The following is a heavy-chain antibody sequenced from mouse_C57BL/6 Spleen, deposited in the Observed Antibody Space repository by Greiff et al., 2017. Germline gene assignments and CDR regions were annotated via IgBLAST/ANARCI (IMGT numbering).Heavy chain of an antibody. D-gene: IGHD1-1*01. Sequence: QVQLQQSGAELVRPGTSVKVSCKASGYAFTNYLIEWVKQRPGQGLEWIGVINPGSGGTNYNETFKGKATLTADKSSSTAYMQLSSLTSEDSAVSFWARNYDGSSDWFAYWVQGTLVTVSA. CDR3: ARNYDGSSDWFAY. J-gene: IGHJ3*01. CDR1: GYAFTNYL. CDR2: INPGSGGT. V-gene: IGHV1-54*01.